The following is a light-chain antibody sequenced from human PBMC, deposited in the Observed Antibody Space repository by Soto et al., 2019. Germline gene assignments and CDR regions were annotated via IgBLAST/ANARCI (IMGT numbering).Light chain of an antibody. J-gene: IGLJ1*01. CDR3: SSYAGSSNV. V-gene: IGLV2-8*01. Sequence: SWLTPPPPASRYPGRSVAISCTVTSSDVRGYNYVSWYQQHPGKASKLMIYGFNKRPSGVPDRFSGSKSGNTASLAASGLQAEDEAVYYCSSYAGSSNVFGTGTKVTVL. CDR2: GFN. CDR1: SSDVRGYNY.